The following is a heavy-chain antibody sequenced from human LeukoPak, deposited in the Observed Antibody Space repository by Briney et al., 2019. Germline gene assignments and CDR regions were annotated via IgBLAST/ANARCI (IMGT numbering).Heavy chain of an antibody. CDR3: AREDYCIGASCYRVRAFSI. CDR1: GGSISSYL. J-gene: IGHJ3*02. CDR2: IYNSGST. V-gene: IGHV4-59*01. Sequence: SETLSLTCSVSGGSISSYLWNWIRQPPGKGLEWIGNIYNSGSTYYNPSLKSRVTMSVDPSKNQFSLKLNSVTAADTAVYYCAREDYCIGASCYRVRAFSIWGQGTMVTVSS. D-gene: IGHD2-15*01.